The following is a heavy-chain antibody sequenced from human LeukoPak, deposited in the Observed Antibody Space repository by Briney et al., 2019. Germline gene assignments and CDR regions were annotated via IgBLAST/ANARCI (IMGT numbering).Heavy chain of an antibody. CDR3: ARGREWWLYYFDY. CDR1: GGTFSSYA. J-gene: IGHJ4*02. CDR2: IIPIFGTA. D-gene: IGHD2-15*01. Sequence: GASVKVSCKASGGTFSSYAISWVRQAPGQGLEWVGGIIPIFGTANYAQKFQGRVTITADESTSTAYMELSSLRSEDTAVYYCARGREWWLYYFDYWGQGTLVTVSS. V-gene: IGHV1-69*13.